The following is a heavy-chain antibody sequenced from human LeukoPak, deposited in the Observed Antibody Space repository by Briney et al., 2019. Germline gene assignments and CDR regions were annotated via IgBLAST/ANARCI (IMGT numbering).Heavy chain of an antibody. CDR1: GYTFTGYA. D-gene: IGHD6-13*01. V-gene: IGHV1-69*13. CDR2: IIPIFGTP. J-gene: IGHJ4*02. Sequence: SVKVSCKASGYTFTGYAFIWVRQTPGQGLEWMGGIIPIFGTPTYAQKFQGRVTITADESTSTAYMELRTLRSEDTAVYYCAIGGQLVNGPDYWGQGTLVTVSS. CDR3: AIGGQLVNGPDY.